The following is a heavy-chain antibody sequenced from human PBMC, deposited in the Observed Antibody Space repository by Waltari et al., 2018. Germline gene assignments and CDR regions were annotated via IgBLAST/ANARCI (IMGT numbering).Heavy chain of an antibody. Sequence: QVQLQESGPGLVKPSETLSLTCAVSGYSISSGYYWGWIRQPPGTGLEWIGSIYHSGSTYYPPSLKSRVTISVYTSKNQFSLKLSSVTAADTAVYYCARLQEEVGWFDPWGQGTLVTVSS. CDR2: IYHSGST. CDR3: ARLQEEVGWFDP. V-gene: IGHV4-38-2*01. J-gene: IGHJ5*02. D-gene: IGHD1-26*01. CDR1: GYSISSGYY.